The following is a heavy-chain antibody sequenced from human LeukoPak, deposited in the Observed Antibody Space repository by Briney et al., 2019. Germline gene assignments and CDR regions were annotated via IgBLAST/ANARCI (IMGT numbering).Heavy chain of an antibody. D-gene: IGHD5-12*01. CDR2: IYYSGST. Sequence: PSETLSLTCTVSGGSISSYYWSWIRQPPGKGLEWIGYIYYSGSTNYNPSLKSRVTISVDTSKNQFSLKLSSVTAADTAVYYCARVGGYDGDRYYYYGMDVWGQGTTVTVSS. CDR1: GGSISSYY. J-gene: IGHJ6*02. CDR3: ARVGGYDGDRYYYYGMDV. V-gene: IGHV4-59*01.